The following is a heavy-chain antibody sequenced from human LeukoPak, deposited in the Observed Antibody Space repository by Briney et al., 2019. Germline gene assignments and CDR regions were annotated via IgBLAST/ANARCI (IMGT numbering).Heavy chain of an antibody. CDR3: AREASGDYYDSSGYYPPHY. CDR1: GYTFTSYG. Sequence: ASVKVSCKASGYTFTSYGISWVRQAPGQGLEWMGWISAYNGNTNYAQKLQGRVTMTTDTSTSTAYMELRSLRSDDTAVYYCAREASGDYYDSSGYYPPHYWGQGTLITVSS. CDR2: ISAYNGNT. V-gene: IGHV1-18*04. D-gene: IGHD3-22*01. J-gene: IGHJ4*02.